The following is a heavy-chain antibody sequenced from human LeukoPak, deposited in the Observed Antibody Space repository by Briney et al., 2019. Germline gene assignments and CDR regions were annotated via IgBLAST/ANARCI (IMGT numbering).Heavy chain of an antibody. Sequence: GGSLRLSCAASGFTFSSYSMSWVRQAPGKGLEWVSAISGSGGSTYYADSVKGRFTISRDNSKNTLYLQMNSMRAEDTAVYYCAKIGMAGGPHLDYWGQGTLVTVSS. D-gene: IGHD2-8*02. CDR1: GFTFSSYS. CDR2: ISGSGGST. J-gene: IGHJ4*02. CDR3: AKIGMAGGPHLDY. V-gene: IGHV3-23*01.